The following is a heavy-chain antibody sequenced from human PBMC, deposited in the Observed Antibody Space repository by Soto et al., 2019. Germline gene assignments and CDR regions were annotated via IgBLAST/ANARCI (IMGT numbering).Heavy chain of an antibody. D-gene: IGHD1-26*01. V-gene: IGHV1-18*01. J-gene: IGHJ4*02. CDR3: ARDAPVGLFDY. Sequence: QVKLVQSGAEVKKPGASVKVSCKASGYTFTSYGISWVRQAPGQGLERMGWISAYNGNTNYAQKLQGRVTMTTDTSTSTAYLKLRSLRSDDTTVYYCARDAPVGLFDYWGEGTLGTVSS. CDR1: GYTFTSYG. CDR2: ISAYNGNT.